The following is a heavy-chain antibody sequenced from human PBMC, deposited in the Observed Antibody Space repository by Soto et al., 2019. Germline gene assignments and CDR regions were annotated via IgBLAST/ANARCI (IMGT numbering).Heavy chain of an antibody. CDR1: GFTFSSYS. CDR2: ISSSSSYI. CDR3: ARVTSSGRLRLNNYYMDV. Sequence: GGSLRLSCAASGFTFSSYSMNWVRQAPGKGLEWVSSISSSSSYIYYADSVKGRFTISRDNAKNSLYLQMNSLRAEDTAVYYCARVTSSGRLRLNNYYMDVWGKGTTVTVSS. D-gene: IGHD5-12*01. V-gene: IGHV3-21*01. J-gene: IGHJ6*03.